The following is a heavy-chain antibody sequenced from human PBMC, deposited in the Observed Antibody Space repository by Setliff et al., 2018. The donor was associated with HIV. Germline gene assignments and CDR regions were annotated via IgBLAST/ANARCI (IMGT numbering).Heavy chain of an antibody. CDR3: ARLIKHYDFWSGYYGAYYYYMDV. Sequence: ASVKVSCKASGYTFTSHFMHWVRQAPGQGLEWMGWITPYNNNTQYTQHLQGRVTMTTDTYTSTAYMDLRSLRSDDTAVYYCARLIKHYDFWSGYYGAYYYYMDVWGTGTTVTVSS. CDR1: GYTFTSHF. CDR2: ITPYNNNT. D-gene: IGHD3-3*01. V-gene: IGHV1-18*04. J-gene: IGHJ6*03.